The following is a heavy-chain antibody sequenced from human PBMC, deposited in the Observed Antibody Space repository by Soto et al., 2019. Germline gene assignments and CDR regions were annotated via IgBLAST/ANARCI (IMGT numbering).Heavy chain of an antibody. D-gene: IGHD6-19*01. CDR3: ARGIAVATGWFDP. CDR1: GGSFSGYY. V-gene: IGHV4-34*01. J-gene: IGHJ5*02. CDR2: INHSGST. Sequence: SETLSLTCAVYGGSFSGYYWSWIRQPPGKGLEWIGEINHSGSTNYNPSLKSRVTISVDTSKNQFSLKLSSVTAADTAVYYCARGIAVATGWFDPWGQGTLVTVSS.